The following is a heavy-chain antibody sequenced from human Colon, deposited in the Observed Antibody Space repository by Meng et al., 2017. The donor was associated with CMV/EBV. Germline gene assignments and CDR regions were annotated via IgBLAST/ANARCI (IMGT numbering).Heavy chain of an antibody. CDR3: ARSPPAGFDY. CDR1: GFSFSTYE. J-gene: IGHJ4*02. CDR2: IGSGGSNI. Sequence: GGSLRLSCVGSGFSFSTYEMNWVRQAPGKGLEWIAYIGSGGSNIYYADSVKGRFTISRDNAENSMYLQMNSLRAEDTAVYYCARSPPAGFDYWGQGALVTVSS. V-gene: IGHV3-48*03.